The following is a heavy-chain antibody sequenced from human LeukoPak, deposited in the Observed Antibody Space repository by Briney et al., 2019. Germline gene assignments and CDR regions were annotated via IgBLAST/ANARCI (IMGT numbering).Heavy chain of an antibody. CDR1: VGTFSNYA. CDR3: ARASQDYYGSGSYYRGGDAFDI. CDR2: IIPILGIA. J-gene: IGHJ3*02. V-gene: IGHV1-69*04. Sequence: SVKVSCKASVGTFSNYAISWVRQAPGHGLEWMGRIIPILGIANYAQKFQGRVTITADKSTSTAYMELSSLRSEDTAVYYCARASQDYYGSGSYYRGGDAFDIWGQGTMVTVSS. D-gene: IGHD3-10*01.